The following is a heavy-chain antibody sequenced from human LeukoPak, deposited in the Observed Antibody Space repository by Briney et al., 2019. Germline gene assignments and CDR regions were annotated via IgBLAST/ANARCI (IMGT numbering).Heavy chain of an antibody. CDR2: IWYDGSNT. Sequence: GGSLRLSCAASGFTFSSYGFHWVRQAPAKGLEWVALIWYDGSNTDYADSVKGRFTISRDSSTNTVHLQMSSLRAEDTAVYYCARDIGTWPRSYFDYWGQGTLVAVSS. D-gene: IGHD6-6*01. J-gene: IGHJ4*02. CDR1: GFTFSSYG. CDR3: ARDIGTWPRSYFDY. V-gene: IGHV3-33*01.